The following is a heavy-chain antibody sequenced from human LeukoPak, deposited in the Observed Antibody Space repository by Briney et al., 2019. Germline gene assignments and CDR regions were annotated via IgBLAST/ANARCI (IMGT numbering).Heavy chain of an antibody. CDR1: GGSISSGGYS. D-gene: IGHD2-15*01. Sequence: SETLSLTCAVSGGSISSGGYSCSWIRQPPGKGLEWIGYIYHSGSTYYNPSLKSRVTISVDRSKNQFSLKLSSVTAADTAVYHCARGYCSGGSCSTGFDYWGQGTLVTVSS. CDR3: ARGYCSGGSCSTGFDY. J-gene: IGHJ4*02. V-gene: IGHV4-30-2*01. CDR2: IYHSGST.